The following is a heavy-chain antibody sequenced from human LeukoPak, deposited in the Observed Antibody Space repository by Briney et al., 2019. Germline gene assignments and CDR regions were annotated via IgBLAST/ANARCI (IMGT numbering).Heavy chain of an antibody. D-gene: IGHD3-3*02. CDR3: ARGISSRSFDP. J-gene: IGHJ5*02. Sequence: SQTLSLTCAISGDSVSSDSVAWNWIRQSPSRGLEWLGRTYYRSKWYNDYVVSVRSRITINPDTSKNQFSLQLNSVTPEDTAVYYCARGISSRSFDPWGQGTLVTVSS. V-gene: IGHV6-1*01. CDR1: GDSVSSDSVA. CDR2: TYYRSKWYN.